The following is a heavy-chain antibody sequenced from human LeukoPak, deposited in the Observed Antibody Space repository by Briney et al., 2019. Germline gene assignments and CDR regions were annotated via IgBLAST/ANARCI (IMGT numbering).Heavy chain of an antibody. CDR2: INPSGGST. V-gene: IGHV1-46*01. CDR3: ARVEGYYYDSSGWLDY. Sequence: ASVKVSCKASGYTFTSYYMHWVRQAPGQGLEWMGIINPSGGSTSYTQKFQGRVTMTRDMSTSTVYMELSSLRSEDTAVYYCARVEGYYYDSSGWLDYWGQGTLVTVSS. J-gene: IGHJ4*02. D-gene: IGHD3-22*01. CDR1: GYTFTSYY.